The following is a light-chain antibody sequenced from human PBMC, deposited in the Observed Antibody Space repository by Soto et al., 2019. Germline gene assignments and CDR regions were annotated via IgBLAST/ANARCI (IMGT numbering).Light chain of an antibody. V-gene: IGLV2-8*01. Sequence: QSALTQPPSASGSPGQSVTISCTGTTSDIGAYNYVSWYQQRPGKAPKLIIYEVTRRPSGVPDRIFGSKYDTTASLTVSGLQAEDEADYYCQTWGTGIQVIFGGGTKLTVL. CDR3: QTWGTGIQVI. CDR2: EVT. CDR1: TSDIGAYNY. J-gene: IGLJ2*01.